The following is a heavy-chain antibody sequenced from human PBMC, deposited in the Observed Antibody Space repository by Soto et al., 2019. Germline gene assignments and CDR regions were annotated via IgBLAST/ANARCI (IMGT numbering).Heavy chain of an antibody. D-gene: IGHD2-2*01. CDR3: AKDSSVTAAGSGGWFVP. CDR2: ISFDGGNQ. V-gene: IGHV3-30*18. Sequence: QVQLVQAGGGVVQPGRSLRLSCAASGFDFNTYGLHCVRQAPGKGLEWVAGISFDGGNQYYADSVKGRFTISRDKSNNTLYLQMNSLGAEDTATYYCAKDSSVTAAGSGGWFVPWGQGTLVIVSS. CDR1: GFDFNTYG. J-gene: IGHJ5*02.